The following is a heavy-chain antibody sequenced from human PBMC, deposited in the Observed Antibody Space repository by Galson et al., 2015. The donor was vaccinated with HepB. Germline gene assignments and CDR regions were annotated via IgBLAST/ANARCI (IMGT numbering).Heavy chain of an antibody. J-gene: IGHJ4*02. V-gene: IGHV4-34*01. D-gene: IGHD5-18*01. CDR3: ARRRYSYGYGVDY. Sequence: SETLSLTCAVYGGSFSGYYWSWIRQPPGKGLEWIGEINHSGSTNYNPSLKSRVTISVDTSKNQFSLKLSSVTAADTAVYYCARRRYSYGYGVDYWGQGTLVTVSS. CDR1: GGSFSGYY. CDR2: INHSGST.